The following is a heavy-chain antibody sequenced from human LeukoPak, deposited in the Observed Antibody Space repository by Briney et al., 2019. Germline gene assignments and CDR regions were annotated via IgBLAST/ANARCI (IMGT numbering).Heavy chain of an antibody. J-gene: IGHJ4*02. D-gene: IGHD4-17*01. CDR1: GFTFSSYS. Sequence: GGSLRLSCAASGFTFSSYSMSWVRQAPGKGLEWVANIKQDGSEKYYVDSVKGRFTISRDNSKNTLYLQMNSLRAEDTAVYYCAKDLGDYGDYTYEYWGQGTLVTVSS. CDR2: IKQDGSEK. V-gene: IGHV3-7*03. CDR3: AKDLGDYGDYTYEY.